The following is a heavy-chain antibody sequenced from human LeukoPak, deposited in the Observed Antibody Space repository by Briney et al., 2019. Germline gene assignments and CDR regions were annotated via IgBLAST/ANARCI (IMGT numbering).Heavy chain of an antibody. CDR1: GGSISSYY. CDR2: IYYSGST. V-gene: IGHV4-59*08. D-gene: IGHD6-19*01. CDR3: AKYSSDQYYFDY. Sequence: SETLSLTCTVSGGSISSYYWSWIRQPPGKGLEWIGYIYYSGSTNYNPSLKSRVTISVDTSKNQFSLKLSSVTAADTAVYYCAKYSSDQYYFDYWGQGTLVTVSS. J-gene: IGHJ4*02.